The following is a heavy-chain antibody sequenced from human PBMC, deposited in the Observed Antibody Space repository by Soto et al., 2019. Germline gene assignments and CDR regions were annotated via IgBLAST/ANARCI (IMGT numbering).Heavy chain of an antibody. CDR1: GFTFSSYG. Sequence: QVQLVESGGGVVQPGRSLRLSCAASGFTFSSYGMHWVRQAPGKGLEWVAVIWYDGSNKYYAYSVKGRFNISRDNSKNSLNLQMNSLRAEDTAVYYCARDLTPNYDSSGYYYYYGMDVWGQGTTVTVSS. CDR3: ARDLTPNYDSSGYYYYYGMDV. J-gene: IGHJ6*02. CDR2: IWYDGSNK. D-gene: IGHD3-22*01. V-gene: IGHV3-33*01.